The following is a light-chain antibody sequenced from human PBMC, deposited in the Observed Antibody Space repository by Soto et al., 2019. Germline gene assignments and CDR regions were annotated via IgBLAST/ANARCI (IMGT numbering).Light chain of an antibody. CDR1: QDISNY. J-gene: IGKJ4*01. V-gene: IGKV1-33*01. Sequence: DIQMTQSPSSLSASVGDRVTITCQASQDISNYLNCYQQKPGKAPKLLIYDASNLETGVPSRFSGGGSGTDFTFTISSLQPEDIATYYCQQYDNLPPRLTFGGGTKVEIK. CDR2: DAS. CDR3: QQYDNLPPRLT.